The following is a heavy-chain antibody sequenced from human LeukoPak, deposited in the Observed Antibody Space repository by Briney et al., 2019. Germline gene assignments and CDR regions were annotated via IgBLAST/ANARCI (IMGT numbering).Heavy chain of an antibody. D-gene: IGHD1-1*01. V-gene: IGHV3-23*01. CDR2: ISGSGGST. CDR3: AKDQLNWDISDY. Sequence: GGSLRLSCAASGFTFSSYAMSWVRQAPGKGLEWVSAISGSGGSTYYTDSVKGRFTISRDNSKNTLYLQMNSLRAEDTAVYYCAKDQLNWDISDYWGQGTLVTVSS. CDR1: GFTFSSYA. J-gene: IGHJ4*02.